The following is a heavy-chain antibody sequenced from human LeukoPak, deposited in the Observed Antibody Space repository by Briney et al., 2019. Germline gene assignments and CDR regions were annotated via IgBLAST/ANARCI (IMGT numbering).Heavy chain of an antibody. V-gene: IGHV3-9*01. D-gene: IGHD6-19*01. Sequence: GGSLRLSCAASGLTFDDFAFHWVRQVPGKGLEWVSAISWNSGYISYADSVKGRFTISRDNAMNALYLQMTNLRPEDTALYYCAKNRVVSGSGPLDIWGQGTMLTVSS. CDR3: AKNRVVSGSGPLDI. J-gene: IGHJ3*02. CDR2: ISWNSGYI. CDR1: GLTFDDFA.